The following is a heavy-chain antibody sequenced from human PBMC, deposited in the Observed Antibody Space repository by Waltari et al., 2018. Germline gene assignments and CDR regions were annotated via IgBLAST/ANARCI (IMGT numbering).Heavy chain of an antibody. CDR3: TPQDCSGVGCSTPY. CDR1: GFTFSGSA. J-gene: IGHJ4*02. Sequence: EVHVVESGGGLVQPGGSLNLSCAASGFTFSGSAVHWVRQAPGKGLGWVGRIRTKPTTYAPAYAASVKGRFTISEDDSNKTTYLQMNGLKIDDTAVYYCTPQDCSGVGCSTPYWDQGTLVTVSS. CDR2: IRTKPTTYAP. V-gene: IGHV3-73*02. D-gene: IGHD2-8*02.